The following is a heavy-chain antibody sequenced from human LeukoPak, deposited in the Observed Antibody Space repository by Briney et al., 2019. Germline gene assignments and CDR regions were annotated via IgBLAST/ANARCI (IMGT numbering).Heavy chain of an antibody. CDR2: IKSKTDGGTT. J-gene: IGHJ4*02. D-gene: IGHD5-18*01. CDR3: TVNRGYSYGLDY. V-gene: IGHV3-15*01. CDR1: GFTFSNAW. Sequence: GGSLRLSCAASGFTFSNAWMSWVRQAPGKGLEWVGRIKSKTDGGTTDYAAPVKGRFTISRDDSKNTLYLQMNSLKTEDTAVYYCTVNRGYSYGLDYWDQATLVTVSS.